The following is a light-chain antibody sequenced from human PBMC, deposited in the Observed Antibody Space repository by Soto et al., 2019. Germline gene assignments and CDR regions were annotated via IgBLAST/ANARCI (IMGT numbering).Light chain of an antibody. CDR1: QSVSRN. Sequence: EIVMTQSPATLSVSPGERATLSCRASQSVSRNLAWYQHKPGQTPRLLIYDTSTRATGVPTRFSGSRSGAEFTLTINSLQSEDFAVYYCQPYNNWPLTFGGGTKVDIK. CDR3: QPYNNWPLT. J-gene: IGKJ4*01. CDR2: DTS. V-gene: IGKV3-15*01.